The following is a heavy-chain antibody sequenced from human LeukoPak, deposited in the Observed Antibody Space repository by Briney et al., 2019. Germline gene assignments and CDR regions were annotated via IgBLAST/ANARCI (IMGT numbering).Heavy chain of an antibody. CDR2: INPNGGVT. CDR1: GYPFVAYY. CDR3: ARDRYYDSSGTKPGERALEI. D-gene: IGHD3-22*01. Sequence: GASVKVSCKPSGYPFVAYYIHWVRQAPGQGLEWMARINPNGGVTKFAQKFQGRITVSRDTSITTAYMELSGLISDDTALYYCARDRYYDSSGTKPGERALEIWGQGTMITASS. J-gene: IGHJ3*02. V-gene: IGHV1-2*02.